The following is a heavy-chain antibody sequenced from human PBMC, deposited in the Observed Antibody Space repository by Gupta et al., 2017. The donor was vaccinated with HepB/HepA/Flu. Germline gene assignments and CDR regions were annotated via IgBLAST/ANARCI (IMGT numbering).Heavy chain of an antibody. CDR2: IWYDGSNK. J-gene: IGHJ6*03. Sequence: QVQLVESGGGVVQPGRSLRLSCAASGFTFSSYGMHWVRQAPGKGLEWVAVIWYDGSNKYYADSVKGRFTISRDNSKNTLYLQMNSLRAEDTAVYYCARDPATAHHPDYYYYMDVWGKGTTVTVSS. CDR1: GFTFSSYG. CDR3: ARDPATAHHPDYYYYMDV. V-gene: IGHV3-33*01. D-gene: IGHD1-14*01.